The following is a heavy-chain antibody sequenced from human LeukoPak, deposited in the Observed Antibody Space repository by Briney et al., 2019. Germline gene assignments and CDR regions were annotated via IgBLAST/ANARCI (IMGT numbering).Heavy chain of an antibody. Sequence: ASVKVSCKASGGTLSSYAISWVRQAPGQGLEWMGGIIPIFGTANYAQKFQGRVTITTDESTSTAYMELSSLRSEDTAVYYCASVPEQWLLFDYWGQGTLVTVSS. D-gene: IGHD6-19*01. J-gene: IGHJ4*02. CDR3: ASVPEQWLLFDY. V-gene: IGHV1-69*05. CDR1: GGTLSSYA. CDR2: IIPIFGTA.